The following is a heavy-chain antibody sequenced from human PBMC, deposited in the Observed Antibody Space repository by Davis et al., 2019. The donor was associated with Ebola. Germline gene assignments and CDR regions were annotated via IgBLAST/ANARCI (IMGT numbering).Heavy chain of an antibody. J-gene: IGHJ2*01. CDR2: ISSSSSYI. D-gene: IGHD3-22*01. CDR3: AKSGLSSGYYYRWYFDL. Sequence: GESLKISCAASGFTFSSYSMNWVRQAPGKGLEWVSSISSSSSYIYYADSVKGRFTISRDNAKNSLYLQMNSLRAEDTAVYYCAKSGLSSGYYYRWYFDLWGRGTLVTVSS. CDR1: GFTFSSYS. V-gene: IGHV3-21*01.